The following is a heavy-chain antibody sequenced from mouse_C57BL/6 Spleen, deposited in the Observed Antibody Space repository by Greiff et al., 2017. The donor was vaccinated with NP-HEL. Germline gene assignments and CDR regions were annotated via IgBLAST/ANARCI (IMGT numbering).Heavy chain of an antibody. J-gene: IGHJ3*01. V-gene: IGHV1-15*01. Sequence: QVQLQQSGAELVRPGASVTLSCKASGYTFTDYEMHWVKQTPVHGLEWIGAIDPETGGTAYNQKFKGKAKLTADKSSSTAYMELRSLTSEDSAVYYCTRYGYYSRGFAYWGQGTLVTVSA. CDR3: TRYGYYSRGFAY. CDR2: IDPETGGT. D-gene: IGHD2-3*01. CDR1: GYTFTDYE.